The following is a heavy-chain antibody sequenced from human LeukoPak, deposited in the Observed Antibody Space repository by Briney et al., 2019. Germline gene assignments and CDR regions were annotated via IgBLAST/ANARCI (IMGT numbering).Heavy chain of an antibody. CDR3: ARDVAGMTYYYCSTEGGYNWFDP. CDR2: ISAYNGNT. Sequence: ASVKVSCKASGYTFTRYGISWVRQAPGQGLEWMGWISAYNGNTNYAQKLQGRVTMTTDTSTSTAYMELRRLRDEDTAVYYCARDVAGMTYYYCSTEGGYNWFDPWGQGTLVTVSS. CDR1: GYTFTRYG. J-gene: IGHJ5*02. D-gene: IGHD3-22*01. V-gene: IGHV1-18*01.